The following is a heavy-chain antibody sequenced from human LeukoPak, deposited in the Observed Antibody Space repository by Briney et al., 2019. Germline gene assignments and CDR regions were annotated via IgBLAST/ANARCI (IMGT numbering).Heavy chain of an antibody. CDR2: MYPGDSDT. V-gene: IGHV5-51*01. CDR1: GYRFTTYW. J-gene: IGHJ4*02. Sequence: GESLKISCKGSGYRFTTYWIGWVRQRPGKGPEWMGIMYPGDSDTRYTPSFQGQVTITADKSISTAYLQWSSLKASDTAIYYCVVVFSNGWAIDFWGQGTLVTVSS. D-gene: IGHD6-19*01. CDR3: VVVFSNGWAIDF.